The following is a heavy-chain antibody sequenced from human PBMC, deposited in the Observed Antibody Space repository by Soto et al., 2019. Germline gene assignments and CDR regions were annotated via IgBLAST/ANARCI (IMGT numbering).Heavy chain of an antibody. CDR1: GYTFTSYA. V-gene: IGHV1-3*01. D-gene: IGHD6-19*01. J-gene: IGHJ5*02. CDR2: INAGNGNT. Sequence: RASVKVSCKASGYTFTSYAMHWVRQAPGQRLEWMGWINAGNGNTKYSQKFQGRVTITRDTSASTAYMELSSLRSEDTDVYYCAREGIIAVAPGGWFDPWGQGTLVTVSS. CDR3: AREGIIAVAPGGWFDP.